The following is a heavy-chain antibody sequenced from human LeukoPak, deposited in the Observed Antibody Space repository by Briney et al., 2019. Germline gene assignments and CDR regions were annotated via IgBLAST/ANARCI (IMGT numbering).Heavy chain of an antibody. CDR1: GFTFGDYA. D-gene: IGHD3-22*01. CDR2: IRSKAYGGTT. V-gene: IGHV3-49*03. CDR3: TRGDYYDRGYFDY. Sequence: PGGSLRLSCTASGFTFGDYAMSWFRQAPGKGLEWVGFIRSKAYGGTTEYAAPVKGRFTISRDDSKSIAYLQMNSLKTEDTAVYYCTRGDYYDRGYFDYWGQGTLVTVSS. J-gene: IGHJ4*02.